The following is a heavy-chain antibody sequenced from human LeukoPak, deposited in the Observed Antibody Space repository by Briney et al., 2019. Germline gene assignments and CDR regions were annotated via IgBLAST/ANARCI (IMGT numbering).Heavy chain of an antibody. D-gene: IGHD3-10*01. CDR2: INSDGSIT. Sequence: GGSLRLSCAASGFTFSSSWMHWVRQAPGKGLVWVSHINSDGSITSYADSVKSRFTISRDNAKNTLSLQMNSLRAEDTAVYYCASSGSYGYWGQGTLVTVSS. CDR1: GFTFSSSW. V-gene: IGHV3-74*01. CDR3: ASSGSYGY. J-gene: IGHJ4*02.